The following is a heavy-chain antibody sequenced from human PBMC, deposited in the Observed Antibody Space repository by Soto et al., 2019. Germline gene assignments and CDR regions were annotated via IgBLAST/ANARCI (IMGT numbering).Heavy chain of an antibody. CDR2: ISYDGSNK. Sequence: QVQLVESGGGVVQPGRSLRLSCAASGFTFSDYGMHWVRQAPGKGLEWVALISYDGSNKYYADSVKGRFTISRDNSKNTLYLQMNSLRAEDTAVYYCAKGEDIVVVVSATRVGMDVWGQVTTVTVSS. J-gene: IGHJ6*02. D-gene: IGHD2-15*01. CDR3: AKGEDIVVVVSATRVGMDV. V-gene: IGHV3-30*18. CDR1: GFTFSDYG.